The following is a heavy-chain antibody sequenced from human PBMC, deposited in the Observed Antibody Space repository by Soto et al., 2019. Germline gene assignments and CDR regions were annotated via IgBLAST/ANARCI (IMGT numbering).Heavy chain of an antibody. Sequence: QVQLVESGGGMVQPGRSLRLSCAASGFTFSSYAMHWVRQAPGKGLEWVAVISYDGSNKYYADSVKGRFTISRDNSKNTLYLQMNSLRAEDTAVYYCARAHCSGGSCRDYWGQGTLVTVSS. J-gene: IGHJ4*02. CDR2: ISYDGSNK. V-gene: IGHV3-30-3*01. D-gene: IGHD2-15*01. CDR3: ARAHCSGGSCRDY. CDR1: GFTFSSYA.